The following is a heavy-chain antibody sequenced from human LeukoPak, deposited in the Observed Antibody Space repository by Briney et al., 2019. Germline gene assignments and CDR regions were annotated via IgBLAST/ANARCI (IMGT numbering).Heavy chain of an antibody. CDR1: GFTVSSNY. D-gene: IGHD4-17*01. J-gene: IGHJ3*02. CDR2: IYSCGST. V-gene: IGHV3-66*03. CDR3: ARGALSRGTVTTFAFDI. Sequence: GGSLRLSCAASGFTVSSNYMSWVRQAPGKGLEWVSVIYSCGSTYYADSVRGRFTISRDNSKNTLYLQMNSLRAEDTAVYYCARGALSRGTVTTFAFDIWGQGTMVTVSS.